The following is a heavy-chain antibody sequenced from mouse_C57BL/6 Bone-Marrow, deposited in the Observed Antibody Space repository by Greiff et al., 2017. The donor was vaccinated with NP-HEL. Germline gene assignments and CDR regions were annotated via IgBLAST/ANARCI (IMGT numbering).Heavy chain of an antibody. J-gene: IGHJ1*03. V-gene: IGHV1-81*01. CDR1: GYTFTSYG. Sequence: QVQLQQSGAELARPGASVKLSCKASGYTFTSYGISWVKQRTGQGLEWIGEIYPRSGNTYYNEKFKCKATLTADKSSSTAYMELRSLTSEDSAVYFCARRGLLGCYWYFDVWGTGTTVTVSS. CDR3: ARRGLLGCYWYFDV. D-gene: IGHD1-1*02. CDR2: IYPRSGNT.